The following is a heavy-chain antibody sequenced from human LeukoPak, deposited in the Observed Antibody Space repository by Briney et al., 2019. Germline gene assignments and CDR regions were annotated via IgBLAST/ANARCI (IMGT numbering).Heavy chain of an antibody. Sequence: GGSLRLSCAASGFTVSSNYMSWVRQAPGKGLEWVSVIYSGGSTYYADSVKGRFTISRDNSKNTLYLQMNSLRAEDTAVYYCARGYQSDAFDIWGQGTMATVSS. CDR2: IYSGGST. V-gene: IGHV3-53*01. J-gene: IGHJ3*02. D-gene: IGHD6-13*01. CDR1: GFTVSSNY. CDR3: ARGYQSDAFDI.